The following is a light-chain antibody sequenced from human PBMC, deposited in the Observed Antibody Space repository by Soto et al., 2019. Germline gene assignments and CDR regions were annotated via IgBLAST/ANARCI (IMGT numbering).Light chain of an antibody. CDR1: QSVSSY. CDR3: QQRSNWPVT. CDR2: DAS. J-gene: IGKJ1*01. V-gene: IGKV3-11*01. Sequence: EIVLTQSPATLSLSPGEGATLSCRASQSVSSYLAWYQQKPGQAPRLLIYDASNRATGIPARFSGSGSGTDFTLTISSLEPEDFAVYYCQQRSNWPVTFGLGTKVEV.